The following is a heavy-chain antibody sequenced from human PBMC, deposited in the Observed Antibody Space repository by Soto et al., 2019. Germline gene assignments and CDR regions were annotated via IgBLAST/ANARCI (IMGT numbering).Heavy chain of an antibody. J-gene: IGHJ4*02. D-gene: IGHD3-22*01. CDR3: ASLFYYDRSGYFVF. Sequence: SETLSLTCTVSGGSISSSSYYWGWIRQPPGKGLEWIGSIYYSGSTYYNPSLKSRVTISVDTSKNQFSLKLSSVTAADTAVYYCASLFYYDRSGYFVFWGPGTLVTVFS. V-gene: IGHV4-39*01. CDR2: IYYSGST. CDR1: GGSISSSSYY.